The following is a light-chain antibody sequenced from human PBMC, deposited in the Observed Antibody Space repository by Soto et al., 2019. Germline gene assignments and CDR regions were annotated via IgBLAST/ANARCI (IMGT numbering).Light chain of an antibody. J-gene: IGKJ4*01. V-gene: IGKV3D-15*01. CDR3: QKYNDWPLN. Sequence: EIVTTPSPATLSVPPVYVSTIPCRASQSVDSNLAWYQQKPGQTPRLLIYGASTRPTGIPARFSGSGSGTEFTLTIISLQSEDSAVYYCQKYNDWPLNCGGGNTGAIK. CDR2: GAS. CDR1: QSVDSN.